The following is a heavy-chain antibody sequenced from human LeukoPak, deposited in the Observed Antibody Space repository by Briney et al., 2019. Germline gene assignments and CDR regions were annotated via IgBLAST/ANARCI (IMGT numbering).Heavy chain of an antibody. CDR3: SRGSGWLSVY. CDR1: GFTFVDYL. CDR2: ICGGTT. Sequence: GGSLRLSCTASGFTFVDYLMSWFRQAPGKGLELIGFICGGTTEYAASVKDRFTISRDESTGIAYLQMNSLTTEDTAVYYCSRGSGWLSVYWGQGTLVTVSS. J-gene: IGHJ4*02. D-gene: IGHD6-19*01. V-gene: IGHV3-49*03.